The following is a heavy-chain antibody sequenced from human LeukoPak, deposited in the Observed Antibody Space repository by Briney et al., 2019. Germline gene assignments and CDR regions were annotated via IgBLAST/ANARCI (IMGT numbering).Heavy chain of an antibody. V-gene: IGHV3-23*01. CDR2: ISGSGGTT. D-gene: IGHD6-19*01. J-gene: IGHJ4*02. CDR3: ARGGSGWY. CDR1: GFTFSSYV. Sequence: GGSLRLSCAASGFTFSSYVMRWVRQAPGKGLEWVSGISGSGGTTYYADSVKGRFTISRDNAKNSLYLQMNSLRAEDTAVYYCARGGSGWYWGQGALVTVSS.